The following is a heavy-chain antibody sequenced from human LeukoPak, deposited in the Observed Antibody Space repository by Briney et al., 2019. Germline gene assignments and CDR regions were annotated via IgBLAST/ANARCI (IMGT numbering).Heavy chain of an antibody. Sequence: QPGGSLRLSCAASGFTFSSYGMHWVRQAPGKGLEWVAVIWYDGSNKYYADSVKGRFTISRDNSKNTLYLQMNSLRAEDTAVYYCARDLDILTGNYIDDWGQGTLVTVSS. CDR1: GFTFSSYG. CDR2: IWYDGSNK. J-gene: IGHJ4*02. CDR3: ARDLDILTGNYIDD. V-gene: IGHV3-33*01. D-gene: IGHD3-9*01.